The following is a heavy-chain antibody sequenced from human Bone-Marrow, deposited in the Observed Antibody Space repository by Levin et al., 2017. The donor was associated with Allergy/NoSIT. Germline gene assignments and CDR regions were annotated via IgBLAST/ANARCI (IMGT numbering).Heavy chain of an antibody. CDR2: IWFDGSRK. J-gene: IGHJ4*02. D-gene: IGHD4-23*01. CDR1: GFTFSGYG. Sequence: GESLKISCAASGFTFSGYGMHWVRQAPGKGLEWVAVIWFDGSRKYYADSVKGRFTISRDNSKNTLFLQMNSLRDEDTAVYFCVRDRASVVYQFDYWGQGTLVTVSS. CDR3: VRDRASVVYQFDY. V-gene: IGHV3-33*01.